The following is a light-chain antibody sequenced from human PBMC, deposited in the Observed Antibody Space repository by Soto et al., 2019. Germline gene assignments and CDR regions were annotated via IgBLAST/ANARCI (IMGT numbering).Light chain of an antibody. CDR1: QDIYHY. CDR3: QQYKSYPLT. J-gene: IGKJ4*01. CDR2: GAT. V-gene: IGKV1-16*02. Sequence: DIQMTQSPSSLSASVGDRVTITCRASQDIYHYLVWFQQKPGKAPKSLIYGATSLQSGVPSKFSGSGSGTDFTLTISSLQPEDFAIYYCQQYKSYPLTFGGGTKVEIK.